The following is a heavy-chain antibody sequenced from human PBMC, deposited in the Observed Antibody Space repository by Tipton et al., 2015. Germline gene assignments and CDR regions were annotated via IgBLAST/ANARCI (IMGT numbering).Heavy chain of an antibody. CDR3: ASGLDTYYYEATYAFDI. J-gene: IGHJ3*02. CDR1: GGSVSSGSYY. D-gene: IGHD3-22*01. V-gene: IGHV4-61*01. Sequence: TLSLTCTVSGGSVSSGSYYWNWIRQPPGKGLEWIGYIYYSGSTNYNPSLKSRVTISVDTSKNQFSLKLSSVTAADTAVYYCASGLDTYYYEATYAFDIWGQGTMVTVSS. CDR2: IYYSGST.